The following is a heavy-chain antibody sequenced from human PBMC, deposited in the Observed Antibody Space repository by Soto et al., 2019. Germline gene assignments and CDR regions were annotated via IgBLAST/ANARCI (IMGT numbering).Heavy chain of an antibody. CDR3: ARYSSSPSGWFDP. V-gene: IGHV4-34*01. D-gene: IGHD6-13*01. J-gene: IGHJ5*02. CDR1: GGSFSGYY. Sequence: ESLSLACAVYGGSFSGYYWSGIRQPPGKGLEWIGEINHSGSTNYNPSLKSRVTISVDTSKNQFSLKLSSVTAADTAVYYCARYSSSPSGWFDPWGQGTPVTVSS. CDR2: INHSGST.